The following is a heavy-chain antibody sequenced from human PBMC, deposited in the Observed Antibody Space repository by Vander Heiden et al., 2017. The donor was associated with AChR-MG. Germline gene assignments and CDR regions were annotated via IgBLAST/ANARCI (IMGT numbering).Heavy chain of an antibody. V-gene: IGHV1-2*06. CDR3: AREMASGYSGFI. D-gene: IGHD5-12*01. Sequence: QVHLVQSGAEVKSPGASVKVSCTASGYSFTAYFVHWVRQAPGQGLEWMGQINPITGGTRYAQKFQGRLTMTRDTSINTGYMELSSLRSDDTAVYYCAREMASGYSGFIWGQGTLVTVSS. J-gene: IGHJ4*02. CDR2: INPITGGT. CDR1: GYSFTAYF.